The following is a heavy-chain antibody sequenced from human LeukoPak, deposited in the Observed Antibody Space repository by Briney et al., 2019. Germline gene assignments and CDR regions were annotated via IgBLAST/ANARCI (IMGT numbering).Heavy chain of an antibody. CDR3: ARSLLYGGLPGSIPFDY. CDR1: GGSISSSSYY. CDR2: IYYSGST. V-gene: IGHV4-39*01. D-gene: IGHD4-23*01. J-gene: IGHJ4*02. Sequence: SETLSLTCTVSGGSISSSSYYWGWIRQPPGKGLEWIGSIYYSGSTYYNPSLKSRVTISVDTSKNQFSLKLSSVTAADTAVYYCARSLLYGGLPGSIPFDYWGQGTLVTVSS.